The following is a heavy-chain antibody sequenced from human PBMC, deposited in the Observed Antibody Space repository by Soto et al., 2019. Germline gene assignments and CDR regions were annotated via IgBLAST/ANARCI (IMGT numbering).Heavy chain of an antibody. J-gene: IGHJ5*02. Sequence: GGSLRLSCAASGFTLSSDEMNWVRQAPGKGLEWVSSISSSGSNIYYADSEKGRFTISRDNAKNSLYLQMNRLRAEDTAVYYCATSRGVYCSSSSCYSPWFDPWGQGTQVTVSS. CDR3: ATSRGVYCSSSSCYSPWFDP. V-gene: IGHV3-48*03. CDR2: ISSSGSNI. CDR1: GFTLSSDE. D-gene: IGHD2-2*02.